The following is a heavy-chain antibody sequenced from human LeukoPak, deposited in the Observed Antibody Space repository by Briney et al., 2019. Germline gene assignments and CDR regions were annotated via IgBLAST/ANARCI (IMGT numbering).Heavy chain of an antibody. V-gene: IGHV3-33*01. CDR1: GFTFSSYG. CDR2: IWYAGSNK. D-gene: IGHD5-18*01. Sequence: GGSLRLSCAASGFTFSSYGMHWVRQAPGKGLEWVTVIWYAGSNKYYADSVKGRFTISRDNSKNTLYLQMNSLRAEDTAVYYCARDRDTAMVTPYYYDMDVWGQGTTVTVSS. CDR3: ARDRDTAMVTPYYYDMDV. J-gene: IGHJ6*02.